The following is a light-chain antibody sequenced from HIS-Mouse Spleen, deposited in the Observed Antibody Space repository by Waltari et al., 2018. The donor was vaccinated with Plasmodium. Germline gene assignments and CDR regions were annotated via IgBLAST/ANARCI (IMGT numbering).Light chain of an antibody. V-gene: IGLV3-1*01. CDR1: KLGGKY. J-gene: IGLJ2*01. CDR2: QDS. Sequence: SYELTPPPSVSVSPGQTASLPCSGDKLGGKYACWLQQKPGQSPVLVTYQDSKRPSGIPERFSGSNSGNTATLTISGTQAMDEADYYCQAWDSSTVVFGGGTKLTVL. CDR3: QAWDSSTVV.